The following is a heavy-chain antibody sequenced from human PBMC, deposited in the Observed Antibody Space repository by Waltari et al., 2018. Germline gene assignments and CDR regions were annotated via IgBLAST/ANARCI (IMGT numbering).Heavy chain of an antibody. D-gene: IGHD5-18*01. Sequence: QLQLQESGPRLVKPSETLSLTCTVSGDSISDSGSFYWGWIRQPPGRRLEWIGSIYYRGTAYYNLSLKGRATISVDTSNNQFSLKLTSVTAADTAVYYCARDLLGYNYWGQGTLVTVSS. CDR2: IYYRGTA. J-gene: IGHJ4*02. CDR1: GDSISDSGSFY. V-gene: IGHV4-39*07. CDR3: ARDLLGYNY.